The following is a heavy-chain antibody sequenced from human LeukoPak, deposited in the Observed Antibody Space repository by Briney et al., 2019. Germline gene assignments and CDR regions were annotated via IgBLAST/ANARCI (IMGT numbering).Heavy chain of an antibody. V-gene: IGHV4-59*01. D-gene: IGHD2-15*01. CDR3: ARTYCSGSTCYPNRLDY. Sequence: SETLSLTCTVSGGSISGYYWSWIRRPPGKGLEWIGYIYYSGSTNYNPSLKSRVTISVDTSKNQFSLKLSSVTAADTAVYYCARTYCSGSTCYPNRLDYWGPGTLVTVSS. CDR1: GGSISGYY. CDR2: IYYSGST. J-gene: IGHJ4*02.